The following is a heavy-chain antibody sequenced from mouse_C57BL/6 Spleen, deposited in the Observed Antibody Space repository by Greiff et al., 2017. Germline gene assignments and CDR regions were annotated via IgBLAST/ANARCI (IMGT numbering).Heavy chain of an antibody. CDR1: GYTFTDYE. CDR3: TRAFDV. J-gene: IGHJ1*03. CDR2: IDPETGGT. Sequence: QVQLKESGAELVRPGASVTLSCKASGYTFTDYEMHWVKQTPVHGLEWIGAIDPETGGTAYNQKFKGKAILTADKSSSTAYMEPRSLTSEDSAVYYCTRAFDVWGTGTTVTVSS. V-gene: IGHV1-15*01.